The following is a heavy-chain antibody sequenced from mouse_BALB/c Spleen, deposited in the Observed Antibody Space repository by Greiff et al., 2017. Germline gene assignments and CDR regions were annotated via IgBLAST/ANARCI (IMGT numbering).Heavy chain of an antibody. Sequence: VQLKESGAELVKPGASVKLSCTASGFNIKDTYMHWVKQRPEQGLEWIGRIDPANGNTKYDPKFQGKATITADTSSNTAYLQLSSLTSEDTAVYYCARRDLRGSFAYWGQGTLVTVSA. CDR2: IDPANGNT. J-gene: IGHJ3*01. V-gene: IGHV14-3*02. CDR3: ARRDLRGSFAY. CDR1: GFNIKDTY.